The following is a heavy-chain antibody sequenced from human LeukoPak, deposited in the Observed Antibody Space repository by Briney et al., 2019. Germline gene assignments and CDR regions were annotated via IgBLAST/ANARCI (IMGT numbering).Heavy chain of an antibody. J-gene: IGHJ3*02. V-gene: IGHV1-69*05. CDR1: GGIVNSYA. CDR2: IIPIFGTT. CDR3: ARALYTLVPAAFDI. Sequence: SVKVSCKASGGIVNSYAISWVRQAPGQGLEWMGRIIPIFGTTNYAQKFQGRVTIITDKSTSTAYMELSSLRSEDTAVYYCARALYTLVPAAFDIWGQGTMVTVSS. D-gene: IGHD2-2*01.